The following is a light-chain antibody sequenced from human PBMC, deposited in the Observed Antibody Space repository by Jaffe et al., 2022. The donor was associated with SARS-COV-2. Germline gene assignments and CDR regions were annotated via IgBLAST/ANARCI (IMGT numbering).Light chain of an antibody. J-gene: IGKJ4*01. CDR1: QRVSSSY. Sequence: TVLTQSPGTLSLSLGERATLSCRASQRVSSSYLAWYQQKPGQAPRLLIFGASNRATGIPDRFSGSGSGTDFTLTINRLEPEDFAVYFCQQFGTSPLTFGGGTKVEIK. V-gene: IGKV3-20*01. CDR3: QQFGTSPLT. CDR2: GAS.